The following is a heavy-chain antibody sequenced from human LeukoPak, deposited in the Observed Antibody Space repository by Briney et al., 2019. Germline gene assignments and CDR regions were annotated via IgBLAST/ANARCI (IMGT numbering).Heavy chain of an antibody. J-gene: IGHJ3*02. D-gene: IGHD2-21*02. V-gene: IGHV4-39*07. CDR3: ARETLGVTAFDI. CDR1: GGSISSSSYY. CDR2: IYYSGST. Sequence: PSETLSLTCTVSGGSISSSSYYWGWIRQPPGKGLEWIGSIYYSGSTYYNPSLKSRVTISVDTSKNQFSLKLSSVTAADTAVYYCARETLGVTAFDIWGQGTMVTVSS.